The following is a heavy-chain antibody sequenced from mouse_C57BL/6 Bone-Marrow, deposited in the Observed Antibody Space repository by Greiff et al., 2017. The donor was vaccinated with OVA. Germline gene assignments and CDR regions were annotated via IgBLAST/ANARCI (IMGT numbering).Heavy chain of an antibody. Sequence: QVQLQQPGAELVMPGASVKLSCKASGYTFTSYWMHWVKQRPGQGLEWIGEIEPSDSYPHYNQKFKGKSTLTVDKSSSTAYMQLSSLTSGDSAVYYCARAGGNYGDYWGQGTTLTVSS. CDR1: GYTFTSYW. CDR2: IEPSDSYP. J-gene: IGHJ2*01. CDR3: ARAGGNYGDY. D-gene: IGHD2-1*01. V-gene: IGHV1-69*01.